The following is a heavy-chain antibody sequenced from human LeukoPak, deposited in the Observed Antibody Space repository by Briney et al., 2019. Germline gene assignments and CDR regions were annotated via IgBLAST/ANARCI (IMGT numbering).Heavy chain of an antibody. V-gene: IGHV3-23*01. CDR1: GFTFSSYA. D-gene: IGHD2/OR15-2a*01. CDR3: AKLLLRQDYFYGMDV. CDR2: ISGRGGST. J-gene: IGHJ6*02. Sequence: GGSLTLSCAASGFTFSSYAMSWVRQAPGKGLEWVSAISGRGGSTYYADSVKGRFTISRDNSKNTLYLQMNNLSADDTAVYYCAKLLLRQDYFYGMDVWGQGTTVTVSS.